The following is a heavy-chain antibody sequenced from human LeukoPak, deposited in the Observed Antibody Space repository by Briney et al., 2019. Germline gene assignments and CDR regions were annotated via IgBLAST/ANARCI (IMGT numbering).Heavy chain of an antibody. J-gene: IGHJ4*02. Sequence: SGPTLLNPTQTLTLTCTFSGFSLSTSGMCVSWIRQPPGKALEWLARIDWDDDKYYSTSLKTRLTISKDTSKNQVVLTMANMDPVDTATYYCARIAEQGRYPFDYWGQGALVTVSS. D-gene: IGHD3-16*02. CDR1: GFSLSTSGMC. CDR3: ARIAEQGRYPFDY. V-gene: IGHV2-70*11. CDR2: IDWDDDK.